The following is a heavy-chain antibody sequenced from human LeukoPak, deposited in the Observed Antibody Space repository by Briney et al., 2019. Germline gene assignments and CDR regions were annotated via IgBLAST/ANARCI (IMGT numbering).Heavy chain of an antibody. V-gene: IGHV4-59*08. D-gene: IGHD5-12*01. Sequence: PSETLSLTCTVSGGSISSYYWSWIRQPPGKELEWIGYIYYSGSTNYNPSLKSRVTISVDTSKNQFSLKLSSVTAADTAVYYCAKHGYSGYDYWGASFDYWGQGTLVTVSS. CDR3: AKHGYSGYDYWGASFDY. CDR1: GGSISSYY. CDR2: IYYSGST. J-gene: IGHJ4*02.